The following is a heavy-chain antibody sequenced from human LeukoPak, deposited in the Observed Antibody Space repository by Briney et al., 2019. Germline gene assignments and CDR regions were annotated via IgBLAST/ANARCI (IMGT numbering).Heavy chain of an antibody. D-gene: IGHD3-22*01. V-gene: IGHV4-30-2*01. CDR3: ARGRGYYDSSGYLA. J-gene: IGHJ4*02. CDR1: GGSISSGGYY. CDR2: INHSGST. Sequence: SQTLSLTCTVSGGSISSGGYYWSWIRQPPGKGLEWIGEINHSGSTNYNPSPKSRVTISVDTSKNQFSLKLSSVTAADTAVYYCARGRGYYDSSGYLARGQGTLVTVSS.